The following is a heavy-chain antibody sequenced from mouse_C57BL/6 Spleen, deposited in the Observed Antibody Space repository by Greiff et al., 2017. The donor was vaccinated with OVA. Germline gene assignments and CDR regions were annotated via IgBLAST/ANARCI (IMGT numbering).Heavy chain of an antibody. CDR1: GFTFSSYG. D-gene: IGHD1-1*01. Sequence: DVMLVESGGDLVKPGGSLKLSCAASGFTFSSYGMSWVRQTPDKRLEWVATISSGGSYTYYPDSVKGRFTISRDNAKNTLYLQMSSLKSEDTAMYYCARLYGSSSYYFDYWGQGTTLTVSS. V-gene: IGHV5-6*02. CDR3: ARLYGSSSYYFDY. J-gene: IGHJ2*01. CDR2: ISSGGSYT.